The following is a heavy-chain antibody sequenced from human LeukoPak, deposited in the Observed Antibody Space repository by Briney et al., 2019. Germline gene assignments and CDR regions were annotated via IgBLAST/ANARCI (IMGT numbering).Heavy chain of an antibody. CDR3: AREREECSSTSCYYFDY. D-gene: IGHD2-2*01. Sequence: GASVKVSCKASGYTFTSYGISWVRQAPGQGLEWMGWISAYNGNTNYAQKLQGRVTMTTDTSTSTAYMELRSLRSDDTAVYYCAREREECSSTSCYYFDYWGQGTLVTVSS. CDR1: GYTFTSYG. V-gene: IGHV1-18*01. CDR2: ISAYNGNT. J-gene: IGHJ4*02.